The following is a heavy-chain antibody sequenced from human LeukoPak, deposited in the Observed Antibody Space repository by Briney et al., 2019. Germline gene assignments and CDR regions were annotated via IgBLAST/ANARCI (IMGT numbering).Heavy chain of an antibody. V-gene: IGHV4-59*01. Sequence: SETLSPTCTVSGGSISSYYWSWIRQPPGKGLEWIGYIYYSGSTNYNPSLKSRVTISVDTSKNQFSLKLSSVTAADTAVYYCARSKAIRYFDWYAFDIWGQGTMVTVSS. CDR3: ARSKAIRYFDWYAFDI. D-gene: IGHD3-9*01. CDR2: IYYSGST. J-gene: IGHJ3*02. CDR1: GGSISSYY.